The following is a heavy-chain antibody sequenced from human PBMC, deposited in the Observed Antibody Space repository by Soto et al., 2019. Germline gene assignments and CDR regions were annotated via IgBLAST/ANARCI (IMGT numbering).Heavy chain of an antibody. CDR1: GFTFSSYS. D-gene: IGHD2-15*01. J-gene: IGHJ6*02. CDR2: ISSSSSYI. V-gene: IGHV3-21*01. CDR3: ARHSPDIVVVVAETLVYYYYGMDL. Sequence: PGGSLRLSCAASGFTFSSYSMNWVRQAPGKGLEWVSSISSSSSYIYYADSVKGRFTISRDNAKNSLYLQMNSLRAEDTAVYYCARHSPDIVVVVAETLVYYYYGMDLWGQGTTVTVSS.